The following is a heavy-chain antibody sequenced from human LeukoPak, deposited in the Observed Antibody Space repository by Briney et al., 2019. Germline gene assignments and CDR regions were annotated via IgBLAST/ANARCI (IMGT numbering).Heavy chain of an antibody. J-gene: IGHJ4*02. CDR2: INHSGST. D-gene: IGHD1-26*01. V-gene: IGHV4-34*01. CDR3: AREWGGDFDY. CDR1: GGSFSGYY. Sequence: SETLSLTCAVYGGSFSGYYWSWIRQPPGKGLEWIGEINHSGSTNYNPSLKSRVTISVDTSKNQFSLKLSSVTAADTAVYYCAREWGGDFDYWGRGTLVTVSS.